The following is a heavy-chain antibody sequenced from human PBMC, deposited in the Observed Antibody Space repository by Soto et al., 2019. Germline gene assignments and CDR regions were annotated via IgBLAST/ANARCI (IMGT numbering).Heavy chain of an antibody. V-gene: IGHV4-30-4*01. CDR2: IYYSGST. CDR3: ARAIVDTAMVTWFDP. Sequence: QVQLQESGPGLVKPSQTLSLTCTVSGGSISSGDYYWSWIRQPPGKGLEWIGYIYYSGSTYYNPSLKRRVTISVDTSKNQFSLKLSSVTAADTAVYYCARAIVDTAMVTWFDPWGQGTLVTVSS. J-gene: IGHJ5*02. D-gene: IGHD5-18*01. CDR1: GGSISSGDYY.